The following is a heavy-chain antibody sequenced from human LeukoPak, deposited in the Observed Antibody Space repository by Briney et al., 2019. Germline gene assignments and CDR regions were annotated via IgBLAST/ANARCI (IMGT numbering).Heavy chain of an antibody. D-gene: IGHD5-24*01. CDR1: GFTFSTYE. CDR3: AKDQFGYNKSIDC. Sequence: PGGSLRLSCAASGFTFSTYEINWVRQAPGKGLEWVSAISGSGISTYYADSVKGRFTISRDNSKNTVYLQVNSLRVKDTAVYYCAKDQFGYNKSIDCWGQGILVTVSS. J-gene: IGHJ4*02. V-gene: IGHV3-23*01. CDR2: ISGSGIST.